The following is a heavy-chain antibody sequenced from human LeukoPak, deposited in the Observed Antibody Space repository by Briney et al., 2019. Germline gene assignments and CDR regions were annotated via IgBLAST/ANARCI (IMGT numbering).Heavy chain of an antibody. J-gene: IGHJ4*02. D-gene: IGHD5-18*01. V-gene: IGHV3-23*01. CDR3: GKTTVGYSSGQKPAWPVDY. CDR1: GFTFGSHA. Sequence: GGSLRLSCEASGFTFGSHAMYWVRQAPGKGLEWVAGIFGSGGSPHYADPVKGRFTTSRDNSRNTVYLQINSLRAEDTAVYYCGKTTVGYSSGQKPAWPVDYWGQGTLVTVSS. CDR2: IFGSGGSP.